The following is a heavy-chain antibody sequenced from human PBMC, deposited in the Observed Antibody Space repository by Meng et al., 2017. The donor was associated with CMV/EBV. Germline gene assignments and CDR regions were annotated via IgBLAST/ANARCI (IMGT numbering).Heavy chain of an antibody. CDR3: ARDLMNCSSTSCANWFDP. CDR2: IYTSGST. Sequence: QVQLQGAGPGLVKPSETLSLPCTVSGGSIRSYYWSWIRQPAGKGLEWIGRIYTSGSTNYNPSLKSRVTMSVDTSKDQFSLKLSSVTAADTAVYYCARDLMNCSSTSCANWFDPWGQGTLVTVSS. D-gene: IGHD2-2*01. CDR1: GGSIRSYY. V-gene: IGHV4-4*07. J-gene: IGHJ5*02.